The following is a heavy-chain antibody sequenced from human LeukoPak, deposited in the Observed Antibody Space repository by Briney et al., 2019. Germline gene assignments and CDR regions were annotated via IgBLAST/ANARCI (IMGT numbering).Heavy chain of an antibody. V-gene: IGHV4-38-2*02. D-gene: IGHD6-13*01. Sequence: SETLTLTCTVSGYSRSSGYYWGWIRQPPGKGLEWIGFIYYSWSTYYNPSLRSRVSISIDTSTNQFSLKLSSVTAADTAVYYCARVNIAAAGISSWFAPWGQGALVTVSS. J-gene: IGHJ5*02. CDR1: GYSRSSGYY. CDR3: ARVNIAAAGISSWFAP. CDR2: IYYSWST.